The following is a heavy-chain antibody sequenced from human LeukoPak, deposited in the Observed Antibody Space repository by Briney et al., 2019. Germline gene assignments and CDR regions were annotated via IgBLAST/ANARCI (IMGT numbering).Heavy chain of an antibody. Sequence: SETLSLTCTVSGGSISSYYWSWIRQPPGKGLEWIGYIYYSGSANYNPSLKSRVTISVDTSKNQFSLKLGSVTAADTAVYYCARVSLPNHCSSTSCYVDNWFDPWGQGTLVTVSS. D-gene: IGHD2-2*01. CDR2: IYYSGSA. V-gene: IGHV4-59*01. J-gene: IGHJ5*02. CDR1: GGSISSYY. CDR3: ARVSLPNHCSSTSCYVDNWFDP.